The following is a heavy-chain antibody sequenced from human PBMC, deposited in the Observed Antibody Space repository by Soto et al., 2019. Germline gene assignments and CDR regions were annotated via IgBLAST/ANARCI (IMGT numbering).Heavy chain of an antibody. CDR1: GGTFDSYI. Sequence: QVQLVQSGAEVKKPGSSVKVSCKASGGTFDSYIINWLRQAPGQGLEWMGRIIPILRTPNYAQKFEGRVTITADKSTSTVHMELSSLRSDDTAVYYWAAPGRGGPLDSYGMDVWGQGTTVTVSS. CDR2: IIPILRTP. V-gene: IGHV1-69*08. J-gene: IGHJ6*01. CDR3: AAPGRGGPLDSYGMDV. D-gene: IGHD3-10*01.